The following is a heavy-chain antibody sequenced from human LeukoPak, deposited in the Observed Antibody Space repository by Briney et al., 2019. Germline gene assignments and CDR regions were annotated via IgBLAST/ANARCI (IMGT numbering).Heavy chain of an antibody. CDR1: GFTFSSYW. J-gene: IGHJ4*02. V-gene: IGHV3-74*01. CDR2: INSDVSTT. CDR3: AKIWFGELSHSDY. Sequence: GGSLRLSCAASGFTFSSYWMHWVRQAPGKGLVWVSRINSDVSTTTYADSVKGRFTISRDNAKNSLYLQMNSLRAEDTAVYYCAKIWFGELSHSDYWGQGTLVTVSS. D-gene: IGHD3-10*01.